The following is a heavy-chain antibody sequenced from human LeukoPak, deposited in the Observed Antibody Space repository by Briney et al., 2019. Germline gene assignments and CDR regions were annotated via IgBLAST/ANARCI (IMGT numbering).Heavy chain of an antibody. J-gene: IGHJ4*02. V-gene: IGHV3-15*01. CDR2: IKSKTDGGTT. Sequence: PGGSLRLSCAASGFTFSNAWMSWVRQAPGKGLEWVGRIKSKTDGGTTDYAAPVKGRFTISRDDSKNTLYLQMNSLKTEDIAVYYCTTDASDDWNYYDYWGQGTLVTVSS. CDR3: TTDASDDWNYYDY. D-gene: IGHD3-9*01. CDR1: GFTFSNAW.